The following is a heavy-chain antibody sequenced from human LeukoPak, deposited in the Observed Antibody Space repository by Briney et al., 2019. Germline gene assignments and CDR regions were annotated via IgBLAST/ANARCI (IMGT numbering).Heavy chain of an antibody. D-gene: IGHD2/OR15-2a*01. J-gene: IGHJ6*03. CDR3: ARARHGSPTNSRCYYMDV. Sequence: GGSLRLSCTASGFTFSDYYMSWIRQAPGKGLEWVSYISSSGSTIYYADSVKGRFTISRDNAKNSLYLQMNSLRAEDTAVYYCARARHGSPTNSRCYYMDVWGKGTTVTVSS. V-gene: IGHV3-11*04. CDR2: ISSSGSTI. CDR1: GFTFSDYY.